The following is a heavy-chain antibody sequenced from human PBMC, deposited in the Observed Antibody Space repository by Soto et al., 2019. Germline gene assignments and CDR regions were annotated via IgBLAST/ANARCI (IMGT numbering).Heavy chain of an antibody. V-gene: IGHV3-23*01. J-gene: IGHJ4*02. D-gene: IGHD3-22*01. CDR1: GVTFSSYA. CDR3: ATSYDSSGYDY. CDR2: LSGSGIST. Sequence: GGSLRLSCAASGVTFSSYAMSWVRQAPGKGLEWVSALSGSGISTYYADTVKGRFTISRDNSRNTLYLKMNSLRDEDTAVYYCATSYDSSGYDYWGQGTLVTVSS.